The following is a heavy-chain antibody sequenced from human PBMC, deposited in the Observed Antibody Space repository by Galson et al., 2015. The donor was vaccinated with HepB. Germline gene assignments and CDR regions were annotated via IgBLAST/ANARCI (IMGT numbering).Heavy chain of an antibody. V-gene: IGHV3-9*01. CDR3: AKDVDYWSGYKDY. D-gene: IGHD3-3*01. CDR2: ISWNSGSI. CDR1: GFTFDDYA. Sequence: SLRLSCAASGFTFDDYAMHWVRQAPGKGLEWVSGISWNSGSIGYADSVKGRFTISRDNAKNSLYLQMNSLRAEDTAVYYCAKDVDYWSGYKDYWGQGTLVTVSS. J-gene: IGHJ4*02.